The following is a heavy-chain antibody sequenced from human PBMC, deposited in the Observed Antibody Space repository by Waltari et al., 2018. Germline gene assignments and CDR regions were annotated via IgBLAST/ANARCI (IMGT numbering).Heavy chain of an antibody. V-gene: IGHV1-24*01. D-gene: IGHD3-10*01. Sequence: QVQLVQSGAEVKKPGASVKVSCKVSGYNLTDLSIPWVRQAPGKGLEWMGGFDPEDGETIYAQKFQGRVTITADESTSTAYMELSSLRSEDTAVYYCARDRGDYFDYWGQGTLVTVSS. J-gene: IGHJ4*02. CDR3: ARDRGDYFDY. CDR2: FDPEDGET. CDR1: GYNLTDLS.